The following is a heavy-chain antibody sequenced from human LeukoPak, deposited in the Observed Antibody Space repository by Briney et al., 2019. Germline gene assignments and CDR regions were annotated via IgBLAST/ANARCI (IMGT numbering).Heavy chain of an antibody. CDR1: GFTFSSYE. CDR2: ISSGGSTI. V-gene: IGHV3-48*03. J-gene: IGHJ3*02. Sequence: GRSLRLSCAASGFTFSSYEMNWVRQAPGKGLEWVSYISSGGSTIYYADSVKGRFTISRDNAKNSLYLQMNSLRAEDTAVYYCARESWHQRAFDIWGQGTMVTVSS. D-gene: IGHD5-24*01. CDR3: ARESWHQRAFDI.